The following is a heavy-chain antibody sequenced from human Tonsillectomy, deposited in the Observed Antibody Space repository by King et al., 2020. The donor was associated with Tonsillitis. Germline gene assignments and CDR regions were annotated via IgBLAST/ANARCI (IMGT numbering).Heavy chain of an antibody. CDR3: ERDPGPLYSGSFDAFDI. J-gene: IGHJ3*02. V-gene: IGHV3-7*01. CDR2: IKQDGSEK. D-gene: IGHD1-26*01. CDR1: GFTFSSYW. Sequence: VQLVESGGGLVQPGGSLRLSCAASGFTFSSYWMNWVRQAPGKGLEWVANIKQDGSEKYYVDSVKGRFTISRDNAKNSLYLQMNSLRVEDTAVYYCERDPGPLYSGSFDAFDIWGQGTMVTVSS.